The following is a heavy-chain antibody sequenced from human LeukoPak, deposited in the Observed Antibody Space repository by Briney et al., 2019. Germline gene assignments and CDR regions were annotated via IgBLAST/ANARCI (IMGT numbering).Heavy chain of an antibody. D-gene: IGHD3-10*01. V-gene: IGHV6-1*01. CDR1: GDSVSRTDAG. J-gene: IGHJ5*02. CDR3: ARDSGTTGEVKFDP. CDR2: TYYRSKWYKDDAGWYK. Sequence: SQTLSLTCAISGDSVSRTDAGWSWIRQSPSRGLEWLGRTYYRSKWYKDDAGWYKDDAGSLKSRITINVDTVMNQFSLQLNSVTPEDTALYYCARDSGTTGEVKFDPWGQGTLVTVSS.